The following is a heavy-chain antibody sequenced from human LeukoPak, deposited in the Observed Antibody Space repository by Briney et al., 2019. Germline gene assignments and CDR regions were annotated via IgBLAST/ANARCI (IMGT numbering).Heavy chain of an antibody. D-gene: IGHD1-26*01. Sequence: GGSLRLSCAASGFTLTTYAMYWVRQAPGKGLVWVSRLTADGRSTIYADSVRGRFTFSRDIAKNTLYLEMNSLRAEDTAVYYCARAQLGTPTDCWGQGTLVTVSS. CDR2: LTADGRST. CDR3: ARAQLGTPTDC. CDR1: GFTLTTYA. V-gene: IGHV3-74*01. J-gene: IGHJ4*02.